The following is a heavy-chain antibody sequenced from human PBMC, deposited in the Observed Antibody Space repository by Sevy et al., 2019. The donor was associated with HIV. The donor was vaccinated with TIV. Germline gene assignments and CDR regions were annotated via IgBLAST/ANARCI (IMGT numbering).Heavy chain of an antibody. V-gene: IGHV3-30-3*01. J-gene: IGHJ3*02. CDR1: GFTFSSYA. D-gene: IGHD5-18*01. CDR2: ISYDGSNK. Sequence: GGSLRLSRAASGFTFSSYAMHWVRQAPGKGLEWVAVISYDGSNKYYAHSVKGRFTISRDNSKNTLYLQMNSLRAEDTAVYYCAREWGRGYSYADTGLAFDIWGQGTMVTVSS. CDR3: AREWGRGYSYADTGLAFDI.